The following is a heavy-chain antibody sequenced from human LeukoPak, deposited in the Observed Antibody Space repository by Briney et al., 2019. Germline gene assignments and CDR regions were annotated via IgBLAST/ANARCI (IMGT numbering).Heavy chain of an antibody. Sequence: PGGSLRLSCAASGFTFSTHTVAWVRQAPGKGLEWVSAISGSGGSTYYADSVKGRFTISRDNSKNTLYLQMNSLRAEDTAVYYCAKYSGSGSYYYYYYMDVWGKGTTVTVSS. CDR3: AKYSGSGSYYYYYYMDV. V-gene: IGHV3-23*01. CDR2: ISGSGGST. D-gene: IGHD3-10*01. J-gene: IGHJ6*03. CDR1: GFTFSTHT.